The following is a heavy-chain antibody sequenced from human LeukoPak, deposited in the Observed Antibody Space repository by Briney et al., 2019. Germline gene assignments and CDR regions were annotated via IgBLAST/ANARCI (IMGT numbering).Heavy chain of an antibody. Sequence: GGSLRLSCAAAGFTFSSYWMHWVRQVPGKGLVWVSRVNPGGSSTAYADSMKGRFSISRDNARNTLYLQMNSLRDEDTAVYYCARSNQADDYWGQGTLVTVSS. CDR2: VNPGGSST. D-gene: IGHD4-11*01. CDR3: ARSNQADDY. CDR1: GFTFSSYW. J-gene: IGHJ4*02. V-gene: IGHV3-74*01.